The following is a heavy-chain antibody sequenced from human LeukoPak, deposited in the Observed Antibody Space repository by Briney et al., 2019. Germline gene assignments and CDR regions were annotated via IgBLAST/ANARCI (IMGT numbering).Heavy chain of an antibody. D-gene: IGHD6-6*01. CDR3: VKGSGAARPYYFDY. J-gene: IGHJ4*02. CDR2: ITGGGGRA. V-gene: IGHV3-23*01. CDR1: GVTPSGYS. Sequence: GSPRLSCAASGVTPSGYSVSSGREAPGQGLGWGAGITGGGGRAFHADSAKGRFTISRDNSENTLYLQISTLRPDDTALYFCVKGSGAARPYYFDYWGQGTLVTASS.